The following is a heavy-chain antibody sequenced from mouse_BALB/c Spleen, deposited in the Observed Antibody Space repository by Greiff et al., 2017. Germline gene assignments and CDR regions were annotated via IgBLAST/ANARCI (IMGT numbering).Heavy chain of an antibody. CDR2: IRLKSNNYAT. Sequence: EVKLVESGGGLVQPGGSMKLSCVASGFTFSNYWMNWVRQSPEKGLEWVAEIRLKSNNYATHYAESVKGRFTISRDDSKSSVYLQMNNLRAEDTGIYYCTRPGRHQYFDVWGAGTTVTVSS. V-gene: IGHV6-6*02. CDR3: TRPGRHQYFDV. CDR1: GFTFSNYW. D-gene: IGHD3-1*01. J-gene: IGHJ1*01.